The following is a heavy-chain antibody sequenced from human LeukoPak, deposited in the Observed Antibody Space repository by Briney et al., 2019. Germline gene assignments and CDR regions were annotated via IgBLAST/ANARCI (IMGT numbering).Heavy chain of an antibody. V-gene: IGHV3-23*01. CDR2: ISGSGGST. D-gene: IGHD1-1*01. Sequence: GGSLRLSCAASVFTFSSYAMSWVRQAPGKGLEWVSAISGSGGSTYYADSVKGRFTISRDNSKNTLYLQMNSLRAEDTAVYYCARGLLDRYYFDYWGQGTLVTVSS. J-gene: IGHJ4*02. CDR1: VFTFSSYA. CDR3: ARGLLDRYYFDY.